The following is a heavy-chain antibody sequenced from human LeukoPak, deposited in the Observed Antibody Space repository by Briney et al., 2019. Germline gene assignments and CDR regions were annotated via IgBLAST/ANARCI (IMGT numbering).Heavy chain of an antibody. D-gene: IGHD3/OR15-3a*01. Sequence: GGSLRLSCAASGFTFSSYAMHWVRQAPGKGLEWVAVISYDGSNKYYADSVKGRFTISRDNSKNTLYLQMNSLRAEDTAVYYCARAASLGPLHFDYWGQGTLVTVSS. J-gene: IGHJ4*02. V-gene: IGHV3-30-3*01. CDR1: GFTFSSYA. CDR2: ISYDGSNK. CDR3: ARAASLGPLHFDY.